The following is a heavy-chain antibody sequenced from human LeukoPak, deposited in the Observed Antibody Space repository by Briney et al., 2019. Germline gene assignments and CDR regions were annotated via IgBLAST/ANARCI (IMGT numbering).Heavy chain of an antibody. CDR2: XSXXNGNT. D-gene: IGHD3-16*02. J-gene: IGHJ3*02. CDR1: XYXXTXXX. CDR3: ARDDVWGSYRWGAFDI. V-gene: IGHV1-18*01. Sequence: GASVXVSCKAPXYXXTXXXXXXXRXXXXXXXXXXGXXSXXNGNTNYAQXLQGRVTXTTDTSTSTAYMELRSLRSDDTAVYYCARDDVWGSYRWGAFDIWGQGTMVTVSS.